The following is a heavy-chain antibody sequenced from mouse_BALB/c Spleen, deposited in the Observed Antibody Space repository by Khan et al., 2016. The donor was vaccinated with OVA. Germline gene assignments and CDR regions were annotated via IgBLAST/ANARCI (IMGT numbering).Heavy chain of an antibody. CDR3: ARNADFGNYFDS. Sequence: QVQLQQSGAELVKPGASVKLSCKASGYTFTNYWVHWVKQRPGQGLEWIGEVYPGDGRADYNEKFKTKATLTVDKSSNTAFMQLSSLTSEDSSVYSWARNADFGNYFDSWGQGTTLTVSS. D-gene: IGHD2-1*01. V-gene: IGHV1S81*02. J-gene: IGHJ2*01. CDR1: GYTFTNYW. CDR2: VYPGDGRA.